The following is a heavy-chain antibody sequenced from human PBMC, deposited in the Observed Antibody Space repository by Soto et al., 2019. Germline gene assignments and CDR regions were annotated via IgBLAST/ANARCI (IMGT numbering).Heavy chain of an antibody. Sequence: EVQLVESGGGLVQPGGSPRLSCVASGFTFTGNWMHWVRQGPGKGLVWVARINRDGTATTYADSVTGRFTISRDNSKNTLYLQMNSLGAEDTAVYYCATVGTGSYNWFDPWGQGTMVTVSS. CDR1: GFTFTGNW. CDR3: ATVGTGSYNWFDP. CDR2: INRDGTAT. D-gene: IGHD1-26*01. J-gene: IGHJ5*02. V-gene: IGHV3-74*01.